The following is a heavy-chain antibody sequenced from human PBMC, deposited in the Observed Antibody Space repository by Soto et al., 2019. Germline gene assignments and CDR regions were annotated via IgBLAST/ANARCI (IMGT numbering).Heavy chain of an antibody. V-gene: IGHV4-59*01. D-gene: IGHD1-26*01. CDR1: GGSISGYY. CDR3: ARHRGKLGGFDP. CDR2: IYYSGST. J-gene: IGHJ5*02. Sequence: QVQLQESGPGLVKPSETLSLTCTVSGGSISGYYWSWIRQPPGKGLECIGYIYYSGSTNYNPSLRSRVTISVDTSKNPFSLKLSSVTAADTAVYYCARHRGKLGGFDPWGQGTLVTVSS.